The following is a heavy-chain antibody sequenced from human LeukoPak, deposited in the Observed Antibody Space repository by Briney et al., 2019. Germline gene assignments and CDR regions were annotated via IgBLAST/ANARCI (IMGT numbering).Heavy chain of an antibody. V-gene: IGHV3-23*01. CDR2: ISGSGGST. J-gene: IGHJ4*02. CDR3: ARDLLYYDSSGYLDY. Sequence: HPGGSLRLSCAASGFTFSSYAMSWVRQAPGKGLEWVSAISGSGGSTYYADSVKGRFTISRDNSKNTLYLQMNSLRAEDTAVYYCARDLLYYDSSGYLDYWGQGTLVTVSS. CDR1: GFTFSSYA. D-gene: IGHD3-22*01.